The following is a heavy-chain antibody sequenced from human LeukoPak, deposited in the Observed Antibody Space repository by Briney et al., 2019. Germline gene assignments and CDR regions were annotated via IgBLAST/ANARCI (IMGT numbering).Heavy chain of an antibody. D-gene: IGHD2-15*01. V-gene: IGHV1-69*13. CDR3: ALVVAANYGMDV. CDR1: GGTFSSYA. Sequence: ASVKVSCKASGGTFSSYAISWVRRAPGQGLEWMGGIIPIFGTANYAQKFQGRVTITADESTSTAYMELSSLRSEDTAVYYCALVVAANYGMDVWGKGTTVTVSS. J-gene: IGHJ6*04. CDR2: IIPIFGTA.